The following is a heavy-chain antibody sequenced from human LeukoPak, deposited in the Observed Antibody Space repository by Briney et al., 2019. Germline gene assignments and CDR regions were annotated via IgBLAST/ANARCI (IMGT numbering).Heavy chain of an antibody. D-gene: IGHD3-16*01. CDR1: GFTFSAYW. V-gene: IGHV3-74*01. J-gene: IGHJ6*02. Sequence: GGSLRLSCAVSGFTFSAYWMHWVRQTPGKGLVWVSRIVSDGSDTFYADSVKGRFTISRDNAKNSLYLQMSNLRAEDTAVYFCARGGGLDVWGQGATVTVSS. CDR2: IVSDGSDT. CDR3: ARGGGLDV.